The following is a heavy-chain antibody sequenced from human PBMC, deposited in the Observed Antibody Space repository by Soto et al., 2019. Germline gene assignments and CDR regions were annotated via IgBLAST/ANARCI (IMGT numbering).Heavy chain of an antibody. J-gene: IGHJ4*02. V-gene: IGHV3-23*01. CDR3: AREGYDILTGYPIPLDY. Sequence: AGGSLRLSCAASGFTFSSYAMSWVRQAPGKGLEWVSAISGSGGSTYYADSVKGRFTISRDNSKNTLYLQMNSLRAEDTDVYYCAREGYDILTGYPIPLDYWGQGTLVTVSS. CDR2: ISGSGGST. CDR1: GFTFSSYA. D-gene: IGHD3-9*01.